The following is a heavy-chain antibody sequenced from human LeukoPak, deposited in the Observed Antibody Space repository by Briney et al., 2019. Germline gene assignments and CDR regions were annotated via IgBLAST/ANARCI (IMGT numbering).Heavy chain of an antibody. CDR3: AGRLTIFGVVIIDNWFDP. J-gene: IGHJ5*02. Sequence: GGSLRLSCAASGFTFSSYAMSWVRQAPGKGLEWVSVISGSGGSTYYADSVKGRFTISRDNSKNTLYLQMNSLRAEDTAVYYCAGRLTIFGVVIIDNWFDPWGQGTLVTVSS. CDR2: ISGSGGST. V-gene: IGHV3-23*01. D-gene: IGHD3-3*01. CDR1: GFTFSSYA.